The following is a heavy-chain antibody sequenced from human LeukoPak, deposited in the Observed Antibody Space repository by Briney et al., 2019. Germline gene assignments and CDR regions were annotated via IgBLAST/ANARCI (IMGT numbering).Heavy chain of an antibody. CDR3: AREDIVATIDLDY. D-gene: IGHD5-12*01. CDR2: ISSSSSYI. Sequence: GGSLRLSRAASGFTFSSYSMNWVRQAPGKGLEWVSSISSSSSYIYYADSVKGRFTISRDNAKNSLYLQMNSLRAEDTAVYYCAREDIVATIDLDYWGQGTLVTVSS. V-gene: IGHV3-21*01. CDR1: GFTFSSYS. J-gene: IGHJ4*02.